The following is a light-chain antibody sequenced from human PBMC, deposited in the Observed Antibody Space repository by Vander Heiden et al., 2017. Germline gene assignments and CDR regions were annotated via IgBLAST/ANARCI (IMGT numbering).Light chain of an antibody. Sequence: SYELTQPPSVSVSPGQTARITCAGDALPKQYAYWYQQKPGQAPLLVIYKDSERPSGIPERFSGSSSGTTVTLTISGVQAEDEADYYCQSADSSGNYVFGTGTKVTV. CDR3: QSADSSGNYV. J-gene: IGLJ1*01. V-gene: IGLV3-25*03. CDR1: ALPKQY. CDR2: KDS.